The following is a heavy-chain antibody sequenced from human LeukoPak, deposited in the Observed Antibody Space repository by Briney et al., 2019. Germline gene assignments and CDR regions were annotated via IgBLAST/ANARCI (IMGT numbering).Heavy chain of an antibody. Sequence: PSETLSLTCAVYGGSFSGYYWSWIRQPPGEGLEWMGEINHSGTTSYNPSLKSRVTISVDTSKSQFSLKLNSVTAADTAVYYCARDKHIVVVTAIRQYYFDYWGQGTLVTVSS. J-gene: IGHJ4*02. CDR2: INHSGTT. V-gene: IGHV4-34*01. CDR3: ARDKHIVVVTAIRQYYFDY. CDR1: GGSFSGYY. D-gene: IGHD2-21*02.